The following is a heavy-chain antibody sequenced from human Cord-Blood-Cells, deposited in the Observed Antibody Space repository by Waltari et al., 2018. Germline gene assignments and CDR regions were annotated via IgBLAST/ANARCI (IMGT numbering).Heavy chain of an antibody. CDR2: IGYDGSNK. D-gene: IGHD1-1*01. J-gene: IGHJ4*02. CDR1: GFTFSSYG. Sequence: QVQLVESGGGVVQPGRSLRLSCAASGFTFSSYGMHWVRQSPGKGLEWVAVIGYDGSNKYYADSVKGRFTISRDNSKNTLYLQMNSLRAEDTAMYYCAKGGASKLAFFDYWGQGTLVTVSS. V-gene: IGHV3-30*18. CDR3: AKGGASKLAFFDY.